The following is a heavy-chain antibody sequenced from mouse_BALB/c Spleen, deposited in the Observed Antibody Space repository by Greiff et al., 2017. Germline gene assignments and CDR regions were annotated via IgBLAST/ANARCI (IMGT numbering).Heavy chain of an antibody. CDR3: ARGEDLDAMDY. Sequence: EVHLVESGGGLVKPGGSLKLSCAASGFTFSSYAMSWVRQTPEKRLEWVASISSGGSTYYPDSVKGRFTISRDNARNILYLQMSSLRSEDTAMYYCARGEDLDAMDYWGQGTSVTVSS. V-gene: IGHV5-6-5*01. CDR2: ISSGGST. J-gene: IGHJ4*01. CDR1: GFTFSSYA.